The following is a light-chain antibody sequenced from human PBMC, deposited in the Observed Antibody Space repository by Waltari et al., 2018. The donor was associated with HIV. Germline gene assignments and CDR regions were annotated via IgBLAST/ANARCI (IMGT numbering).Light chain of an antibody. Sequence: QSVLTQPPSASGTPGQRVTISCSGSNSNLGSNYVYWYQQPPRTAPKLLLYRDGQRPSGVPDRFSGSKSGTSASLAISGLRSEDEAYYYCAAWHDSLGGLWVFGGGTKLTVL. CDR3: AAWHDSLGGLWV. J-gene: IGLJ3*02. CDR2: RDG. CDR1: NSNLGSNY. V-gene: IGLV1-47*01.